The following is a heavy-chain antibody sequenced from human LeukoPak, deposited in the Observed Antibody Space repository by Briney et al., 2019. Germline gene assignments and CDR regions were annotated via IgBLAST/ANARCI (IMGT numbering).Heavy chain of an antibody. CDR1: GYSFTSYW. J-gene: IGHJ4*02. CDR2: IYPGDSDT. CDR3: ARRLSGGNSGFYFDY. Sequence: GESLKISCKGSGYSFTSYWIGWVRQMPGKGLEWMGIIYPGDSDTRYSPSFQGQVTFSADKSISAAYLQWSSLKASDTAMYYCARRLSGGNSGFYFDYWGQGTLVTVSS. V-gene: IGHV5-51*01. D-gene: IGHD4-23*01.